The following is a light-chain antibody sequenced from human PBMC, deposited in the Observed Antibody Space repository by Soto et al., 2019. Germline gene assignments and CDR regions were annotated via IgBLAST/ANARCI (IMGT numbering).Light chain of an antibody. Sequence: EIVLTQSPATLSLSPGERATLSCRTSQSVSSYLAWYQQKPGQAPRLLIYDASNRATGIPARFTGSGSGTDFTLTISSLEPEDFAVYYCQQCGYWPPTFGQGTKVDIK. CDR1: QSVSSY. CDR3: QQCGYWPPT. V-gene: IGKV3-11*01. CDR2: DAS. J-gene: IGKJ1*01.